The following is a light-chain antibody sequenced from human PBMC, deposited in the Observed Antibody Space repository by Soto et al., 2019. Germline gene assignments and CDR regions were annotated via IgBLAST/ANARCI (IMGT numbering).Light chain of an antibody. Sequence: EIVLTQSPGTLSLSPGERATLSCRASQSVSRNYLAWYQQKPGQAPRLLISGASTRATGIPDRFSGSGSGTDFTLTISRLELEDFAVYYCQQYGVSTGTFGQGTKVEIK. V-gene: IGKV3-20*01. CDR2: GAS. CDR1: QSVSRNY. CDR3: QQYGVSTGT. J-gene: IGKJ1*01.